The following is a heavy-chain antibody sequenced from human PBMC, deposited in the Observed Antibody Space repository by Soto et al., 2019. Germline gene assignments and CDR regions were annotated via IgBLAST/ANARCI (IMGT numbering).Heavy chain of an antibody. V-gene: IGHV1-69*06. CDR1: GGTFSSYA. J-gene: IGHJ4*02. CDR3: ARGRRGSPFDY. CDR2: IIPIFGTA. Sequence: QVQLVQSGAEVKKPGSSVKVSCKASGGTFSSYAISWVRRAPGQGLEWMGGIIPIFGTANYAQKFQGRVTITADKSTSTAYGGGRGLRSEDGAGYSWARGRRGSPFDYGGKEPLFPVPS. D-gene: IGHD3-16*01.